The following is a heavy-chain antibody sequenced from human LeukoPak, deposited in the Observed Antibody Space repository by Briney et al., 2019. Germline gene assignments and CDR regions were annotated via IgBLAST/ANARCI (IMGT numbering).Heavy chain of an antibody. V-gene: IGHV5-51*01. D-gene: IGHD2-2*01. J-gene: IGHJ4*02. CDR1: GYSFTNYW. Sequence: LGESLKISCKGSGYSFTNYWVALVRQMSGKGLEWMGLIYPGDSEIRYSPSFEGQVTTSADKSISTAYLQWSRLKASDTAMYDCARLAAGVGYCTTTSCSNFDYWGQGTLVTVSS. CDR3: ARLAAGVGYCTTTSCSNFDY. CDR2: IYPGDSEI.